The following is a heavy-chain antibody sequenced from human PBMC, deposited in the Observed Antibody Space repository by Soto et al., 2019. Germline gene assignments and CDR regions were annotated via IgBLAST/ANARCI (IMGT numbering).Heavy chain of an antibody. CDR3: ARGNGDYGY. CDR2: IYYSGST. J-gene: IGHJ4*02. V-gene: IGHV4-59*01. CDR1: GGSISSYY. D-gene: IGHD4-17*01. Sequence: SETLSLTCTVSGGSISSYYRSWIRQPPGKGLEWIGYIYYSGSTNYNPSLKSRVTISVDTSKNQFSLKLSSVTAADTAVYYCARGNGDYGYWGQGTLVTVSS.